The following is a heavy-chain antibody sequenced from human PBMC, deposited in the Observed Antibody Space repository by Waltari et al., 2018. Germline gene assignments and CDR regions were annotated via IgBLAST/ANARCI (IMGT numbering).Heavy chain of an antibody. D-gene: IGHD4-17*01. Sequence: QVQLVQSGTEVKKPGASVKVSCKASGYTFNGYYMHWVRQAPGQGLEWVGRMNPHSRVTNYAQKFEGWVTMTRDTSITTADMELSRLTSADTAIYYCALTYGDYSAPFDFWGQGTLVTVSS. CDR3: ALTYGDYSAPFDF. CDR1: GYTFNGYY. V-gene: IGHV1-2*04. J-gene: IGHJ4*02. CDR2: MNPHSRVT.